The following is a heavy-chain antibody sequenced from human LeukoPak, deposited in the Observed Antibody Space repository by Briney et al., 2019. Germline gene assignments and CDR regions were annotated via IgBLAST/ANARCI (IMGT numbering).Heavy chain of an antibody. CDR1: GYTFTGYY. V-gene: IGHV1-2*02. Sequence: ASVKVSCKASGYTFTGYYMHWGRQAPGQGLEGMGWINPNSGGTNYAQKFQGRVTMTRDTTISKAYMELSRLRSDDTAVYYCARDDTSYWGQGTLVTVSS. CDR2: INPNSGGT. CDR3: ARDDTSY. J-gene: IGHJ4*02. D-gene: IGHD2-2*01.